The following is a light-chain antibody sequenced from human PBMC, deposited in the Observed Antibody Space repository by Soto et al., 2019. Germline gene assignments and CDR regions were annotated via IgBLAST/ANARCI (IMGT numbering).Light chain of an antibody. CDR3: QTWDTGIQV. J-gene: IGLJ3*02. CDR1: SGHSSYV. V-gene: IGLV4-69*01. Sequence: QLVLTQSPSASASLGASVKLTCTLSSGHSSYVIAWHQQQAEKGPRYLMKLSSDGSHSKGDGIPDRFSGSSSGAERYLTISSLQSEDEADYYCQTWDTGIQVFGGGTKLTVL. CDR2: LSSDGSH.